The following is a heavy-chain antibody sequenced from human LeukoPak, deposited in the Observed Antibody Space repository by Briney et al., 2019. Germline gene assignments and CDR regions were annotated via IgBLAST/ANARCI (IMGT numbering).Heavy chain of an antibody. CDR2: MYYTGTI. V-gene: IGHV4-39*07. CDR3: VHVLAGGFDP. CDR1: GDSITSSSYY. D-gene: IGHD2-8*02. J-gene: IGHJ5*02. Sequence: SETLSLTCTVSGDSITSSSYYWGWIRQPPGKGLEWIGTMYYTGTIYYNPSLKSRVTISVDTSKNQFSLSLSSVTAADTAVYYCVHVLAGGFDPWGQGTLVTVSS.